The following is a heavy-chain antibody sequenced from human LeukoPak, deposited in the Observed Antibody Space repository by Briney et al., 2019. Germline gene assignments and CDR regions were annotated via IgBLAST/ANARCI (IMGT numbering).Heavy chain of an antibody. V-gene: IGHV3-21*05. CDR1: GFTFSSYS. D-gene: IGHD3-22*01. Sequence: PGGSLRLSCAASGFTFSSYSMNWVRQAPGRGLEWVSYISISRNYIFYAASVKVRFTISRDNAKNSLYLQMNSLRAEDTAVYYCARDPYYYDSSGYYGEGFDYWGQGTLVTVSS. CDR2: ISISRNYI. J-gene: IGHJ4*02. CDR3: ARDPYYYDSSGYYGEGFDY.